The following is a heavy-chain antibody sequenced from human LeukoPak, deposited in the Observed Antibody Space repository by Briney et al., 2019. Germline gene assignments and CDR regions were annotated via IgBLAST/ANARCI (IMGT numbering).Heavy chain of an antibody. Sequence: GGSLRLSCVGSGFSLDDYAMHWVRQVPGKGLEWVSSISWDSGSQAYTDSVKGRFTISRDNDKNSLYLQMNSLRPEDTAFYYCVKDMGFDLLKDAFHIWGQGTLVTVS. V-gene: IGHV3-9*01. J-gene: IGHJ3*02. CDR3: VKDMGFDLLKDAFHI. CDR2: ISWDSGSQ. CDR1: GFSLDDYA. D-gene: IGHD3-9*01.